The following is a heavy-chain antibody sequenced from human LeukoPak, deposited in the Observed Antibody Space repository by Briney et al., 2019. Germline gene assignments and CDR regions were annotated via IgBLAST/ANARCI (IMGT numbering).Heavy chain of an antibody. D-gene: IGHD6-6*01. V-gene: IGHV3-23*01. CDR3: ARDHGRGSSSFYSWGGGTYYFDY. Sequence: GGSLRLSCIVSGFTLSSYEMSWIRQAPGKGLEWVASIEYSGGSAYYADSVKGRFTISRDNSRNTLYLQMNSLRAEDTAVYYCARDHGRGSSSFYSWGGGTYYFDYWGQGTLVTVSS. J-gene: IGHJ4*02. CDR2: IEYSGGSA. CDR1: GFTLSSYE.